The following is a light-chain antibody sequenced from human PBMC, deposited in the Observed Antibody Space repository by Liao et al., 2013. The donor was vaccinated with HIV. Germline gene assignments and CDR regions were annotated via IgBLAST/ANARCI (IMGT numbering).Light chain of an antibody. CDR3: QAWDSSTFYV. CDR1: KLGDKY. J-gene: IGLJ1*01. Sequence: SYELTQPPSVSVSPGQTASITCSGDKLGDKYACWYQQKPGQSPRLLIYQDDKRPSGIPERLSGSNSGNTATLTISGTQAMDEADYYCQAWDSSTFYVFGTGTKVTVL. V-gene: IGLV3-1*01. CDR2: QDD.